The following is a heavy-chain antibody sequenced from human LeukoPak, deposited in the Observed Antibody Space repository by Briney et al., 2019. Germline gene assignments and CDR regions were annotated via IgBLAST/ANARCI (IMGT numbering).Heavy chain of an antibody. CDR2: ISSSSSYI. D-gene: IGHD1-26*01. J-gene: IGHJ3*02. CDR1: GFTFSSYS. CDR3: ARGPPSLRGHAFDI. V-gene: IGHV3-21*01. Sequence: GGSLRLSCAASGFTFSSYSMNWVRQAPGKGLEWVSSISSSSSYIYYADSVKGRFTISRDNAKNSLYLQMNSLRAEDTAVYYCARGPPSLRGHAFDIWGQGTMVTVSS.